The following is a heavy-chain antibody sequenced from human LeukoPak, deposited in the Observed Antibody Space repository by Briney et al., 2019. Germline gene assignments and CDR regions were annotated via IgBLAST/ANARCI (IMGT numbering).Heavy chain of an antibody. J-gene: IGHJ4*02. V-gene: IGHV3-23*01. CDR1: GFTFSVYG. D-gene: IGHD2-2*01. Sequence: PGGSLRLSCAASGFTFSVYGMSWVRQAPGKGLEYVSAISASGANTYYADSVKGRFTISRDNSKNTLSLQMNSLRAEDTALYYCAKEVGSPVPFDYWGQGTLVTVSS. CDR3: AKEVGSPVPFDY. CDR2: ISASGANT.